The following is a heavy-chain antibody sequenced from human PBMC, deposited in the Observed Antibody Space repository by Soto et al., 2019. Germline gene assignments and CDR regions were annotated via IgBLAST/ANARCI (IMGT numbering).Heavy chain of an antibody. V-gene: IGHV4-59*01. CDR3: ASHSSHWPFFDF. Sequence: QVQLQESGPGLVKPSETLSLTCTVSGGSISSYYWSWIRQPPGKGLEWIGYIHYTGLSNSNPSLNSRVTMSVDTSKTPFSLKLRSVTAADTAVYYCASHSSHWPFFDFWGQGTLVTVSS. J-gene: IGHJ4*02. CDR1: GGSISSYY. CDR2: IHYTGLS. D-gene: IGHD6-13*01.